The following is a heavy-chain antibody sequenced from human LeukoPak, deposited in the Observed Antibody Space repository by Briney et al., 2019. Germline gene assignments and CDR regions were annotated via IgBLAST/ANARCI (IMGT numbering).Heavy chain of an antibody. CDR2: ISSGSSYI. Sequence: GGSLRLSCAASGFTFSDYYMSWIRQAPGKGLEWVSSISSGSSYIYYADSVKGRFTIPRDNANNSLYLQMNSLRAEDTAVYYCARGEDTAMVTGGYNWFDPWGQGTLVTVSS. CDR3: ARGEDTAMVTGGYNWFDP. V-gene: IGHV3-11*06. CDR1: GFTFSDYY. D-gene: IGHD5-18*01. J-gene: IGHJ5*02.